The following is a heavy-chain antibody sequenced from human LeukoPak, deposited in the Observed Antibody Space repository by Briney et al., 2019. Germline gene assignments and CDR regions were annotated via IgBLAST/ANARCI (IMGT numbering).Heavy chain of an antibody. J-gene: IGHJ5*02. CDR1: GGSITIRSYY. D-gene: IGHD2-2*01. CDR3: ARVSSRALDWHDP. V-gene: IGHV4-39*07. Sequence: PSETLSLTCTVSGGSITIRSYYWGWIRQSPVKGLEWIGSVHYTGDTYYNPSLTSRLTISVDTSKNQFSLNLDSVTVADTAVYYCARVSSRALDWHDPWGQGTLVTVSS. CDR2: VHYTGDT.